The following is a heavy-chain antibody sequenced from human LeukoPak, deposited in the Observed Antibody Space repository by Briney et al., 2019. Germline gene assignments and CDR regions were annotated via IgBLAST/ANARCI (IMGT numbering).Heavy chain of an antibody. V-gene: IGHV3-30-3*01. CDR1: GFTFSSYA. J-gene: IGHJ6*02. Sequence: GGSLRLSCAASGFTFSSYAMHWVRQAPGKGLEWVAVISYDGSNKYYADSVKGRFTISRDNSKNTLYLQMNSLRAEDTAVYYCARGSSGWYRGGGYYYYYGMDVWGQGTTVTVSS. CDR3: ARGSSGWYRGGGYYYYYGMDV. D-gene: IGHD6-19*01. CDR2: ISYDGSNK.